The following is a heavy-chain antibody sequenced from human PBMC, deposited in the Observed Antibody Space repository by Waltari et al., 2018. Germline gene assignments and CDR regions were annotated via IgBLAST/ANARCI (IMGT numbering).Heavy chain of an antibody. D-gene: IGHD2-2*01. CDR2: INPNSGGT. CDR3: AREVKDIVVVTGAIDGWFDP. Sequence: QVHLVQSGAEVKRPGASVKVSCRTSGYTFTGYYIHWVRQAPGPGLEWMGGINPNSGGTNYAQKVQGRGTMTRDTSISTAYMEVSRLRFDDTAMYYCAREVKDIVVVTGAIDGWFDPWGQGTLVTVSS. CDR1: GYTFTGYY. V-gene: IGHV1-2*02. J-gene: IGHJ5*02.